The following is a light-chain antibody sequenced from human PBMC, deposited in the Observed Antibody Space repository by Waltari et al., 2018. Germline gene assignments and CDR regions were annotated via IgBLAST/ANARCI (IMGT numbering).Light chain of an antibody. CDR2: WAS. J-gene: IGKJ1*01. Sequence: DIVMTQSPDSLAVSLGERATINRKSSQSVLYSSNNKNYLAWYQQKPGQPPKLLIYWASTRESGVPDRFSGGGSGTDFTLTISSLQAEDVAVYYCHQYHSSPRTFGQGTKVELK. V-gene: IGKV4-1*01. CDR1: QSVLYSSNNKNY. CDR3: HQYHSSPRT.